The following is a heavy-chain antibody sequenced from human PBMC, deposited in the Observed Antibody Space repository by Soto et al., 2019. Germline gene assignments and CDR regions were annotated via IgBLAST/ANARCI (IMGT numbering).Heavy chain of an antibody. Sequence: SVKVSCKLSVDTFSTYAITWVRQAPGQGLEWMGRILPIFDIADYAQNFQGRVTITADRSTNTAYMELSSLRSADTAVYYCARGGDGSGSESVFEIWG. CDR1: VDTFSTYA. CDR3: ARGGDGSGSESVFEI. D-gene: IGHD3-22*01. J-gene: IGHJ3*02. V-gene: IGHV1-69*04. CDR2: ILPIFDIA.